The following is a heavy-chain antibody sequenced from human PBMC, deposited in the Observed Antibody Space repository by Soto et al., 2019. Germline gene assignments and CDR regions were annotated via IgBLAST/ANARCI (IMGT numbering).Heavy chain of an antibody. D-gene: IGHD4-17*01. V-gene: IGHV4-59*08. CDR1: GGSISSYY. Sequence: SETLSLTCTVSGGSISSYYWSWIRQPPGKGLEWIGYIYYSGSTNYNPSLKSRVTISVDTSKNQVSLKRSSVTAADTAVYYCARTHDYGDYVDYWGQGTLVTVSS. CDR2: IYYSGST. J-gene: IGHJ4*02. CDR3: ARTHDYGDYVDY.